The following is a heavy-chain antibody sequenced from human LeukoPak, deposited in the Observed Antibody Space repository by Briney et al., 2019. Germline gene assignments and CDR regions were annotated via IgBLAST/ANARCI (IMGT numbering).Heavy chain of an antibody. CDR1: GGSISSGDYY. Sequence: PSETLSLTCTVSGGSISSGDYYWSWIRQPPGKGLEWIGYIYYSGSTYYNPSLKSRVTISVDTSKNQFSLKLSSVTAADTAVYYCARTHRGNDAFDIWGQGTMVTVSS. CDR3: ARTHRGNDAFDI. V-gene: IGHV4-30-4*08. J-gene: IGHJ3*02. CDR2: IYYSGST. D-gene: IGHD3-16*01.